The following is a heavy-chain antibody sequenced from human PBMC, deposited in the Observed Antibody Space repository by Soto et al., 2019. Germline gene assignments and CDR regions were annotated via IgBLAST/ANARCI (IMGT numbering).Heavy chain of an antibody. Sequence: QVQLVQSGAEVKKPGSSVKVSCKASGGTFSSYAISWVRQAPGHGLEWMGGIIPIFGTANYAQTFQGRVTITADKSTHTAYMELGSLRSEDTAVYYCAREGLNNWIYGGGYFDLWGRGTLVTVSS. D-gene: IGHD1-7*01. V-gene: IGHV1-69*06. CDR1: GGTFSSYA. CDR2: IIPIFGTA. J-gene: IGHJ2*01. CDR3: AREGLNNWIYGGGYFDL.